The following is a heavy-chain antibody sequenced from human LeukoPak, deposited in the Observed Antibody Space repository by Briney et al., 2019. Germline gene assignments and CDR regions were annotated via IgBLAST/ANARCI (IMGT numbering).Heavy chain of an antibody. J-gene: IGHJ4*02. D-gene: IGHD6-13*01. CDR3: ARHAQVAAGTFDY. CDR2: IYYSGST. Sequence: SETLSLTCTVSGGSISSSSYYWGWIRQPPGKGLEWIGSIYYSGSTYYNPSLKSRVTISVDTSKNQFSLKLSSVTAADTAVYYCARHAQVAAGTFDYWGQGTLVTVSS. CDR1: GGSISSSSYY. V-gene: IGHV4-39*01.